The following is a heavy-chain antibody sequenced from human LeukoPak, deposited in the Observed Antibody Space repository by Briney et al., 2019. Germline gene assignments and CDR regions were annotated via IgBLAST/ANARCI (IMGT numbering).Heavy chain of an antibody. CDR3: ARCLGGQGVVHYYYYYMDV. J-gene: IGHJ6*03. CDR1: GFTFSSYT. V-gene: IGHV3-21*01. Sequence: GGSLRLSCAASGFTFSSYTMHWVRQAPGKGLEWVSSISGSSSSIYYADSVKGRFTISRDNAKNSLYLQMNSLRAKDTAVYYCARCLGGQGVVHYYYYYMDVWGKGTTVTVSS. CDR2: ISGSSSSI. D-gene: IGHD3-3*01.